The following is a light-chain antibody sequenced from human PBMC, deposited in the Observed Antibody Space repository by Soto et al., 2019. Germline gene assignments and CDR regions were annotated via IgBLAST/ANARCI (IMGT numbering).Light chain of an antibody. J-gene: IGKJ3*01. CDR3: HQYNNWPRFT. CDR2: GAS. Sequence: EIVMTQSPATLSVSPGERATLSCRASQSVSSILAWYQQKPGQAPRLLIYGASTRATGIPARFSGSGSGTEFTLTISSLQSEDFAVYYCHQYNNWPRFTFGPGTKVDIK. V-gene: IGKV3-15*01. CDR1: QSVSSI.